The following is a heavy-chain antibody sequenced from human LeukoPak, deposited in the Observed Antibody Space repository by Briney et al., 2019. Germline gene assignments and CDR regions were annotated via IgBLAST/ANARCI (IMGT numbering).Heavy chain of an antibody. CDR3: ARASGGAFDV. V-gene: IGHV3-7*01. CDR2: IKQDGSEK. Sequence: GGSLRLSCAASGFTFSSYWMSWVRQAPGKGLEWVANIKQDGSEKYYVDSVKGRFTISRDNTKNTLYLQMNSLRADDTAVYYCARASGGAFDVWGQGTLVTVSS. J-gene: IGHJ3*01. CDR1: GFTFSSYW. D-gene: IGHD2-15*01.